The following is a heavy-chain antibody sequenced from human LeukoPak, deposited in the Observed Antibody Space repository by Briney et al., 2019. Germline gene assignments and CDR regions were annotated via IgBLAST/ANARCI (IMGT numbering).Heavy chain of an antibody. CDR2: IYSGGST. CDR1: GGSINNYY. J-gene: IGHJ4*02. CDR3: ARDPNSAL. V-gene: IGHV4-4*07. D-gene: IGHD4-23*01. Sequence: SETLSLTCTVSGGSINNYYWSWIRQPAGKGLEWIGRIYSGGSTNYNPSLKSRVTMSLDTSKNQFSLKMSSVTAADTAVYYCARDPNSALWGQGTLVTVSS.